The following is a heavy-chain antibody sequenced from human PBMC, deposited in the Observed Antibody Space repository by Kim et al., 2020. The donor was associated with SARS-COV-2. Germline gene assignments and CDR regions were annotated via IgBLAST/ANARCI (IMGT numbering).Heavy chain of an antibody. Sequence: SETLSLTCNVSGDSISSYYWSWIRQPPGKGLEWIGDVYYSGSTNYNPSLKSRVTISVDTSKNQFSLRLTSVTAADTAVYYCARLPYYYDSSGYYIYYFDYWGQGTLVTVSS. J-gene: IGHJ4*02. CDR3: ARLPYYYDSSGYYIYYFDY. CDR2: VYYSGST. V-gene: IGHV4-59*08. CDR1: GDSISSYY. D-gene: IGHD3-22*01.